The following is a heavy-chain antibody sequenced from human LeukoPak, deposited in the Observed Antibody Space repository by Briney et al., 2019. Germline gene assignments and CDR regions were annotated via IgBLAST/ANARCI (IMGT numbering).Heavy chain of an antibody. CDR1: GFTFSSYA. J-gene: IGHJ4*02. D-gene: IGHD6-19*01. CDR3: AKGSSGWYDVEDY. Sequence: GGSLRLSCAASGFTFSSYAMSWVRQAPGKGLEWVSAISGSGGRTYYADSVKGRFTISRDNSKNTLYLQMNSLRAEDTAVYYCAKGSSGWYDVEDYWGQGTLVTVSS. CDR2: ISGSGGRT. V-gene: IGHV3-23*01.